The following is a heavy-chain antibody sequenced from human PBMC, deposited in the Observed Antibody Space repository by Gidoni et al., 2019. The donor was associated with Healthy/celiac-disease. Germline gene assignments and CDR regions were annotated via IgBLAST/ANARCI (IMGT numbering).Heavy chain of an antibody. J-gene: IGHJ4*02. Sequence: EVQLLESGGGLVQHGGSLRLSCAASGLPFSSYAMSWVRQAPGKGLEWGAAISGSGGSTYYADSVKGRFTISRDNSKNTLYLQMNSLRAEDTAVYYCAKATEGGFDYWGQGTLVTVSS. CDR1: GLPFSSYA. D-gene: IGHD3-16*01. CDR2: ISGSGGST. V-gene: IGHV3-23*01. CDR3: AKATEGGFDY.